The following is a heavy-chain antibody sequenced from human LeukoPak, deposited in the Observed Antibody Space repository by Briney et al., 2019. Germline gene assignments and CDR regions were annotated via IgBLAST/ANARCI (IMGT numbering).Heavy chain of an antibody. Sequence: ASVKVSCKASGYSFGDYGFSWVRQAPGQGLEWLGWISAYNGNRNYAQKVEGRVTMTTDTSTSTAYLELRGLRSDDTAVYYCARDDSGAKVDIDYWGQGTLLIVSS. D-gene: IGHD5-12*01. CDR1: GYSFGDYG. CDR2: ISAYNGNR. V-gene: IGHV1-18*01. J-gene: IGHJ4*02. CDR3: ARDDSGAKVDIDY.